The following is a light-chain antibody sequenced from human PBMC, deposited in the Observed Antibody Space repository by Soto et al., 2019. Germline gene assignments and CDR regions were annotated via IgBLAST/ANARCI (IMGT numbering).Light chain of an antibody. CDR2: EAT. CDR3: QQSFVSPWT. J-gene: IGKJ1*01. CDR1: QNIHKY. V-gene: IGKV1-39*01. Sequence: DIQMTQSPSSLSASVGDRVTISCRSSQNIHKYLNWYQQRPGKAPNLLVYEATSLETGVSIKFSGSGSHTEFTLTINSLQPEDFATYYCQQSFVSPWTFGQGTNIEI.